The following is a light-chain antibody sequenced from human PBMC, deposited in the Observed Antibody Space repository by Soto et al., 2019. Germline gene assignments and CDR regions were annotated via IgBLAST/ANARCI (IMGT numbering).Light chain of an antibody. CDR2: KAS. Sequence: DIQMTQSPSTLSGSVGDRVTITCRASQTISSWLAWYQQKPGKAPKLLIYKASTLKSGVPSRLSGSGSGTEFTLTISRLQPDYFATYYCQHYNSYSEAFCQGTKVELK. CDR3: QHYNSYSEA. J-gene: IGKJ1*01. V-gene: IGKV1-5*03. CDR1: QTISSW.